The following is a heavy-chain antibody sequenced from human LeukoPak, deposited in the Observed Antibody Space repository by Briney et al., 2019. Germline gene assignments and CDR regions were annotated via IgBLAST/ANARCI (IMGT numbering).Heavy chain of an antibody. CDR1: GFTFSSYA. J-gene: IGHJ3*02. CDR3: ARALNGFDT. CDR2: ISGSGGST. V-gene: IGHV3-23*01. Sequence: GGSLRLSCAASGFTFSSYAMSWVRQAPGKGLEWVSAISGSGGSTYYADSVRGRFTISRDNSRNTLYLQMNSLRAEDTAVYYCARALNGFDTWGPGTLVTVSS.